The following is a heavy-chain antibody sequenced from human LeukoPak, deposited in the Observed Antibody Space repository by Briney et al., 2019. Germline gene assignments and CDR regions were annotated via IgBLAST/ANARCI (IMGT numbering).Heavy chain of an antibody. CDR1: GGTFSSYA. CDR2: IIPIFGTA. Sequence: SVKVSCKASGGTFSSYAISWVRQAPGQGLEWMGGIIPIFGTANYAQKFQGRVTITADESTSTAYMELSSLRSEDTAVYYCARDYPRAGTQPGHYYMDVWGKGTTVTVSS. J-gene: IGHJ6*03. V-gene: IGHV1-69*13. CDR3: ARDYPRAGTQPGHYYMDV. D-gene: IGHD3-10*01.